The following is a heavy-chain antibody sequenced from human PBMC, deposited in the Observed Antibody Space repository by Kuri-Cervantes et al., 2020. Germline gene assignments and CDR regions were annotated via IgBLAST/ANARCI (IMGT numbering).Heavy chain of an antibody. CDR3: ARGIGGGWYGVDY. D-gene: IGHD6-19*01. Sequence: GESLKTSCAASGFTFSSYAMSWVRQAPGKGLVWVSHIHGAGGRTDYADSVKGRFTISRDNAKNIVYLQMNSLRVEDTAVYYCARGIGGGWYGVDYWGLGTLVTVSS. J-gene: IGHJ4*02. CDR2: IHGAGGRT. CDR1: GFTFSSYA. V-gene: IGHV3-74*01.